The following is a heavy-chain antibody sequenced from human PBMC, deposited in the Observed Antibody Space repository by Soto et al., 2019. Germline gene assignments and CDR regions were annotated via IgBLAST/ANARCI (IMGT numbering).Heavy chain of an antibody. CDR1: GYTFTSYG. J-gene: IGHJ4*02. Sequence: ASVKVSCKASGYTFTSYGISWVRQAPGQGLEWMGWISAYNGNTNYAQKLQGRVTMTTDTSTSTACMELRSLRSDDTAVYYCARDSQTYYDFLSGYSSSRNFDYWGQGTLVTVSS. V-gene: IGHV1-18*01. CDR3: ARDSQTYYDFLSGYSSSRNFDY. D-gene: IGHD3-3*01. CDR2: ISAYNGNT.